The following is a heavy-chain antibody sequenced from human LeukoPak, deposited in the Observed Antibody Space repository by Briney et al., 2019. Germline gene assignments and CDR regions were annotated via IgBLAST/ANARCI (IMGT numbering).Heavy chain of an antibody. CDR3: AREGINYYYYYMDV. J-gene: IGHJ6*03. CDR1: GGTFSSYA. D-gene: IGHD1-14*01. CDR2: IIPIFGTA. V-gene: IGHV1-69*06. Sequence: SVRVSCKASGGTFSSYAISWVRQAPGQGLEWMGGIIPIFGTANYAQKFQGRVTITADKSTSTAYMELSRLRSEDTAVYYCAREGINYYYYYMDVWGKGTTVTVSS.